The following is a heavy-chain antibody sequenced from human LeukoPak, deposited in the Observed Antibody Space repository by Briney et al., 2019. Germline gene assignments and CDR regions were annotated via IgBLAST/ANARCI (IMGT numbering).Heavy chain of an antibody. J-gene: IGHJ4*02. V-gene: IGHV3-30*18. CDR2: ISYDGSNK. CDR1: GFTFSSYA. CDR3: AKDLGLLWFGELSPFDY. Sequence: PGGSLRLSCAASGFTFSSYAMSWVRQAPGKGLEWVAVISYDGSNKYYADSVKGRFTISRDNSKNTLYLQMNSLRAEDTAVYYCAKDLGLLWFGELSPFDYWGQGTLVTVSS. D-gene: IGHD3-10*01.